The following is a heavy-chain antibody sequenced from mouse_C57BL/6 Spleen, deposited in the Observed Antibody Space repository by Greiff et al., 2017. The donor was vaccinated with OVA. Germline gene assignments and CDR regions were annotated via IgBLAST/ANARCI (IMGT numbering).Heavy chain of an antibody. Sequence: VQLQQPGAELVMPGASVKLSCKASGYTFTSYWMHWVKQRPGQGLEWIGEIDPSDSYTNYNQKFKGKSTLTVDKSSSTAYMQLSSLTSEDSAVYYCARGGNRDYAMDYWGQGTSVTVSS. V-gene: IGHV1-69*01. CDR3: ARGGNRDYAMDY. J-gene: IGHJ4*01. CDR2: IDPSDSYT. CDR1: GYTFTSYW.